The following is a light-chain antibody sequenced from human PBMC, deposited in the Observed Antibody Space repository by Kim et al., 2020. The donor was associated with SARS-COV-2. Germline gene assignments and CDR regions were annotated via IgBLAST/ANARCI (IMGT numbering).Light chain of an antibody. V-gene: IGKV3-15*01. CDR2: GAS. Sequence: EIVMTQSPATLSVSPGERATLSCRASQSVSSNLAWYQQKLGQAPRLLIYGASTRATGFPSRFSGSGSGTEFTLTISSLQSEDFAVYSCQQYNNWPYTFGQGTKLEI. J-gene: IGKJ2*01. CDR3: QQYNNWPYT. CDR1: QSVSSN.